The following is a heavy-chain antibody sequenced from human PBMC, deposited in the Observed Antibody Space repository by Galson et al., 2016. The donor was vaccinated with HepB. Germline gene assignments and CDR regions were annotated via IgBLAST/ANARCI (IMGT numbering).Heavy chain of an antibody. J-gene: IGHJ6*02. V-gene: IGHV3-21*01. Sequence: SLRLSCAASGFALRSYSLTWVRPAPGKGLEWVSSTGTGTRYKYYADSVKGRCTISRDDPGNSLYLQMDSLRPEDTAVYFCAKSAEGLLRYSGLDVWGQGTTVTVSS. CDR1: GFALRSYS. D-gene: IGHD2/OR15-2a*01. CDR3: AKSAEGLLRYSGLDV. CDR2: TGTGTRYK.